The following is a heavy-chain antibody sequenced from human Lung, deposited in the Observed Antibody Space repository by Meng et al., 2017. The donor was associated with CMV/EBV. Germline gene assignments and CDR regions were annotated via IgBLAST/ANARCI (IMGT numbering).Heavy chain of an antibody. CDR1: GLTFSSYA. CDR3: AKGGWSKPPNWL. V-gene: IGHV3-23*01. J-gene: IGHJ4*02. Sequence: SCAASGLTFSSYAMSCVRQAAGKGLEWVSAISGSGGSTYYADSVMGRFTITRDNYKNTLNLQMDSLRAEDTAVYYCAKGGWSKPPNWLWGQGTLVTVSS. CDR2: ISGSGGST. D-gene: IGHD2-8*02.